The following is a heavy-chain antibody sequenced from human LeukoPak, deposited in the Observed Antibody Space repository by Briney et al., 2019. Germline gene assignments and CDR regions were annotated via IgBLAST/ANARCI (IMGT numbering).Heavy chain of an antibody. D-gene: IGHD4-17*01. J-gene: IGHJ5*01. CDR2: INPNSGGT. Sequence: ASVKVSCKASGYTFTGYYMHWVRQAPGQGLEWMGWINPNSGGTNYAQKFQGRVTMTRDTSISTAYMELSRLRSDDTAVYYCAIETYGDTRPNWFDSWGQGTLATVSS. CDR3: AIETYGDTRPNWFDS. CDR1: GYTFTGYY. V-gene: IGHV1-2*02.